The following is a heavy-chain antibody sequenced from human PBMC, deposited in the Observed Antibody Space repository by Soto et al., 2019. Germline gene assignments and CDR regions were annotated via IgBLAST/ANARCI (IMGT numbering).Heavy chain of an antibody. CDR1: GGSISSSSYY. J-gene: IGHJ4*02. CDR3: ARLRWGLLNKHFDY. V-gene: IGHV4-39*01. D-gene: IGHD1-26*01. CDR2: IYYSGST. Sequence: PSETLSLTCTVSGGSISSSSYYWGWIRQPPGKGLEWIGSIYYSGSTYYNPSLKSRVTISVDTSKNQFSLKLSSVTAADTAVYYCARLRWGLLNKHFDYWGQGTLVTVSS.